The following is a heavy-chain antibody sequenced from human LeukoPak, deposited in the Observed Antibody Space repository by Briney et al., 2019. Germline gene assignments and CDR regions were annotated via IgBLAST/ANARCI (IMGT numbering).Heavy chain of an antibody. Sequence: SGGSLRLSCAASGFTFSSFGMHWVRQAPGKGLEWVSAISGSGGSTYYADSVKGRFTISRDNSKNTLYLQMNSLRAEDTAVYYCAKKYYYDSSGYYPYDAFDIWGQGTMVTVSS. J-gene: IGHJ3*02. CDR2: ISGSGGST. D-gene: IGHD3-22*01. CDR1: GFTFSSFG. CDR3: AKKYYYDSSGYYPYDAFDI. V-gene: IGHV3-23*01.